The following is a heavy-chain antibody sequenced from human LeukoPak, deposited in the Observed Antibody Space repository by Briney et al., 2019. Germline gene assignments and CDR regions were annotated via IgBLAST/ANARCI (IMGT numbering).Heavy chain of an antibody. CDR3: AKGGRGGYIEYYFDY. V-gene: IGHV3-74*03. D-gene: IGHD5-12*01. Sequence: GGSLRLSCAASGFTFSSYWMHWVRQAPGKGLVWVSGFNTDGSRTKYADSVKGRFTISRDNSKNTLYLQMNSLRAGDTAVYYCAKGGRGGYIEYYFDYWGQGTLVTVSS. CDR1: GFTFSSYW. J-gene: IGHJ4*02. CDR2: FNTDGSRT.